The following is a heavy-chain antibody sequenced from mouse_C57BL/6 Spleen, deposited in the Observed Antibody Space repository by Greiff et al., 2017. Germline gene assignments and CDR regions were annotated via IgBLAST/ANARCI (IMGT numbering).Heavy chain of an antibody. CDR2: IYPGSGST. Sequence: QVQLQQPGAELVKPGASVKMSCKASGYTFTSYWITWVKQRPGQGLEWIGDIYPGSGSTNYNEKFKSKATLTVDTSSSSAYMQLSSLTSEDSAVYYGARGYYGSEWFACWGQGTLVTVSA. CDR3: ARGYYGSEWFAC. V-gene: IGHV1-55*01. J-gene: IGHJ3*01. D-gene: IGHD1-1*01. CDR1: GYTFTSYW.